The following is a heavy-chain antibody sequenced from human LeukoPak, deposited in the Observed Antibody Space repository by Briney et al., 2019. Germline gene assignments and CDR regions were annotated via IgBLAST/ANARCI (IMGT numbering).Heavy chain of an antibody. CDR3: ARIRRYYYGSGSYLDY. Sequence: PSETLSLTCTVYSGSFSTYYWNWIRQPPGKGLEWIGEINQSGSTNYNPSLKSRVTISIDTSKNQFSLKLSSVTAADTAVYYCARIRRYYYGSGSYLDYWGQGTLVTVSS. V-gene: IGHV4-34*01. CDR1: SGSFSTYY. D-gene: IGHD3-10*01. J-gene: IGHJ4*02. CDR2: INQSGST.